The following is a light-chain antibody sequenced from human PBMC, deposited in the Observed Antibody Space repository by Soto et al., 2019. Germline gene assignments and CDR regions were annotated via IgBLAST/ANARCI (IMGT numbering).Light chain of an antibody. V-gene: IGKV1-39*01. Sequence: QMTQSPSSLSASVGERIIITCRASRAVGSDVSWYQQKPGQAPKLLIYAASNLYTGVPSRFSGSRSGTEFTLTISSLQPEDFATYYCQQSYSTQWTFGQGTKVDIK. CDR3: QQSYSTQWT. J-gene: IGKJ1*01. CDR2: AAS. CDR1: RAVGSD.